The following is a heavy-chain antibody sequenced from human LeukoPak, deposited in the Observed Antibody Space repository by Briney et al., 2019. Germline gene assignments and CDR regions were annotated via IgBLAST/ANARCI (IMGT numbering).Heavy chain of an antibody. Sequence: SETLSLTCTVSGGSVSSGSYYWSWIRQPPGKGLEWIGYIYYSGSTNYNPSLKSRVTISVDTSKNQFSLKLSSVTAADTAVYYCARALMVRGVITYYYFDYWGQGTLATVSS. CDR3: ARALMVRGVITYYYFDY. J-gene: IGHJ4*02. CDR1: GGSVSSGSYY. V-gene: IGHV4-61*01. CDR2: IYYSGST. D-gene: IGHD3-10*01.